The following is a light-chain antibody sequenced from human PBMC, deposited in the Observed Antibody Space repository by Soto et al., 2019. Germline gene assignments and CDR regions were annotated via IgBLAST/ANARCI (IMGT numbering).Light chain of an antibody. V-gene: IGLV2-14*03. J-gene: IGLJ2*01. CDR3: SSYASTNAQL. Sequence: QSALTQPASVSGTPGQSITVSCIGTSSDIGRYNYVSWYQQHPGRAPKLIIRDVSSRPSGVPTRFSGSKSGSSVSLTISGLQVEDEAYYFCSSYASTNAQLFGGGTKLTVL. CDR2: DVS. CDR1: SSDIGRYNY.